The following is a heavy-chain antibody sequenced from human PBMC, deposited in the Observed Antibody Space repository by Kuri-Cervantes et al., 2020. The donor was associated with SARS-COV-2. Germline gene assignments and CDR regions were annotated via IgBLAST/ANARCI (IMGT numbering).Heavy chain of an antibody. CDR3: AREVAHYDILTGYQMYYFDS. Sequence: GESLKISCKGSGYSFTSYCISWVRQMPGKGLEWMGRIDPSDSYTNYSASFQGHVTISADKSISTDYLQWSSLKASDTAMYYCAREVAHYDILTGYQMYYFDSWGQGTLVTVSS. J-gene: IGHJ4*02. V-gene: IGHV5-10-1*01. CDR2: IDPSDSYT. CDR1: GYSFTSYC. D-gene: IGHD3-9*01.